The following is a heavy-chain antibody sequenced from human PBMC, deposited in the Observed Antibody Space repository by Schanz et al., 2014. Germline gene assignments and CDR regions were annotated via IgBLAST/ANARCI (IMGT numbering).Heavy chain of an antibody. V-gene: IGHV4-30-2*01. J-gene: IGHJ4*02. CDR3: AKDGRLPYYGTGSDFDY. Sequence: QLQLQESGSGLVKPSQTLSLTCGVSGGSISSGGSSWNWIRLPPGKGLEWIGYIYHSGSTYYNPSLKSRVPISVDRSKNQFSLSLNSVTAADTAVYYCAKDGRLPYYGTGSDFDYWGQGTLDAGSS. CDR1: GGSISSGGSS. CDR2: IYHSGST. D-gene: IGHD3-22*01.